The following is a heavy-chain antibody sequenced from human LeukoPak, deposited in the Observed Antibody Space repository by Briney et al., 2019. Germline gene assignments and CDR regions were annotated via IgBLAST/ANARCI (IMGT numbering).Heavy chain of an antibody. Sequence: GESLKISCKGSGYSFTSYWIGWVRQMPGKGLEWMGIIYPGDSDTRYSPSFQGQVTISADKSISTAYLQWSSLKASDTAMYYCARLLRNIAAAVYYFDYWGQGTMVTVSS. CDR2: IYPGDSDT. J-gene: IGHJ4*02. D-gene: IGHD6-13*01. CDR1: GYSFTSYW. CDR3: ARLLRNIAAAVYYFDY. V-gene: IGHV5-51*01.